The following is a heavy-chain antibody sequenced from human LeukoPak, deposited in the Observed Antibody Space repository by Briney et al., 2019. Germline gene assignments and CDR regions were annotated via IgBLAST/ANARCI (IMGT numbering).Heavy chain of an antibody. Sequence: SETLSLTCTVSGGSISSYYWSWIRQPPGKGLEWIGYIYYSGSTNYNPSLKSRVTISVDTSKNQFSLKLSSVTAADTAVYYCARGTDSYGCSWFDPWGQGTLVTVSS. D-gene: IGHD5-18*01. CDR1: GGSISSYY. J-gene: IGHJ5*02. V-gene: IGHV4-59*01. CDR2: IYYSGST. CDR3: ARGTDSYGCSWFDP.